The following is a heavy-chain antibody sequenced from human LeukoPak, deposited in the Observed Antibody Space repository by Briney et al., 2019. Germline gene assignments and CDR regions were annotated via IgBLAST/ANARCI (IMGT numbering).Heavy chain of an antibody. J-gene: IGHJ4*02. V-gene: IGHV3-7*01. Sequence: GGSLRLSCAASGFTFTSYWMNWVRQAPGKGLEWVAGIKQDGSDKYYVDSVKGRFTISRDNAKNSVYPQMNSLRADDTAVYYCARRNLFDYWGQGTLVTVSS. CDR3: ARRNLFDY. CDR2: IKQDGSDK. CDR1: GFTFTSYW.